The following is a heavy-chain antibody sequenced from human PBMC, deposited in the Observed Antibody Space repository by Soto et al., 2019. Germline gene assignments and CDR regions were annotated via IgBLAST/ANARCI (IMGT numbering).Heavy chain of an antibody. Sequence: PGGSLRLSCAASGFTFSSYSMNWVRQAPGKGLQWVSYISGSGVSIYYADSVKGRFTISRDNAKHSLYLEANSLRDEDTVLYYCARTYYYDTTGSDALDVWGQGTMVTVSS. V-gene: IGHV3-48*02. D-gene: IGHD3-22*01. CDR3: ARTYYYDTTGSDALDV. CDR2: ISGSGVSI. CDR1: GFTFSSYS. J-gene: IGHJ3*01.